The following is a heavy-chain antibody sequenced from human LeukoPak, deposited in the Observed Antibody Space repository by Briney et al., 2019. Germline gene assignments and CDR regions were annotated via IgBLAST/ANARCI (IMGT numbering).Heavy chain of an antibody. CDR3: ATDYTCYYDSGSSGPHYFDN. D-gene: IGHD3-10*01. V-gene: IGHV3-30*01. Sequence: PGKSLRLSCATSGFTFSNYAMHWVRQAPGKGLEWVSLISSGGTYEYYADSVKGRFTISRDNSKNTLYLQLNSLRAEDTAVYYGATDYTCYYDSGSSGPHYFDNWGQGTLVTVSS. CDR1: GFTFSNYA. CDR2: ISSGGTYE. J-gene: IGHJ4*02.